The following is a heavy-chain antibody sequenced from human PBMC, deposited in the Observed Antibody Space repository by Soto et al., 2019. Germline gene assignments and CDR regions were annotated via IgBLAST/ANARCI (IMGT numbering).Heavy chain of an antibody. CDR3: ARANYYGSPGDFDY. CDR1: GFTFSSYS. Sequence: EVQLVESGGGLVQPGGSLRLSCAASGFTFSSYSMNWVRQAPGKGLEWVSYISSSRSTIYYAGSVKGRFTISRENAKNSLYLQMNSLRAEDTAVYYCARANYYGSPGDFDYWGQGTLVTISS. J-gene: IGHJ4*02. V-gene: IGHV3-48*01. CDR2: ISSSRSTI. D-gene: IGHD3-10*01.